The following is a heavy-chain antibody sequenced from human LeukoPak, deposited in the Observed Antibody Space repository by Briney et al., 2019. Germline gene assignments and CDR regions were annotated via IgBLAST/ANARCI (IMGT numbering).Heavy chain of an antibody. J-gene: IGHJ4*02. CDR3: ARSGAVTHNVFDN. Sequence: KPSETLSLTCTVSGGSINSYYWSWIRQPPGKGLEWIGDIYYSGDTNYNPSLKSRVTISVDTSKNQFSLKLSSVTAPDTAVYYCARSGAVTHNVFDNWGQGTLVTVSS. CDR2: IYYSGDT. CDR1: GGSINSYY. D-gene: IGHD4-17*01. V-gene: IGHV4-59*01.